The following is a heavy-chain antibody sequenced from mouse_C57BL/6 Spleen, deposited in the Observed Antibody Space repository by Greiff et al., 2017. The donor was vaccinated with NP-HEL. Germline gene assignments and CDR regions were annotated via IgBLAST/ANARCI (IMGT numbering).Heavy chain of an antibody. V-gene: IGHV1-64*01. CDR3: ARGADTYYGSSNDY. J-gene: IGHJ2*01. CDR1: GYTFTSYW. CDR2: IHPNSGST. D-gene: IGHD1-1*01. Sequence: QVQLQQSGAELVKPGASVKLSCKASGYTFTSYWMHWVKQRPGQGLEWIGMIHPNSGSTNYNEKFKSKATLTVDKSSSTAYMQLSSLTSEDSAVYYCARGADTYYGSSNDYWGQGTTLTVSS.